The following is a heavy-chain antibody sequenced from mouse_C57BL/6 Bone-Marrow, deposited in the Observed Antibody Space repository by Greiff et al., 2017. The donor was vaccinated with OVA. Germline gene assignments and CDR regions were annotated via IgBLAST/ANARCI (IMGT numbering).Heavy chain of an antibody. CDR3: AREGGNYYGSRRAWFAY. Sequence: VQLQQPGAELVKPGASVKMSCKASGYTFTSYWITWVKQRPGPGLEWIGDIYPGSGSTNYNEKFKSKATLTVNTSSSTAYMQLSSLTSEDSAVYYCAREGGNYYGSRRAWFAYWGQGTLVTVSA. CDR1: GYTFTSYW. D-gene: IGHD1-1*01. J-gene: IGHJ3*01. V-gene: IGHV1-55*01. CDR2: IYPGSGST.